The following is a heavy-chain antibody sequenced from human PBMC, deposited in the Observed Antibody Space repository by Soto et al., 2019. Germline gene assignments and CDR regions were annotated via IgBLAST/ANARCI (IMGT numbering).Heavy chain of an antibody. D-gene: IGHD6-13*01. CDR1: GFTFSSHG. V-gene: IGHV3-30*18. CDR3: TKDIGSSWYGIFHY. CDR2: ISHDGYNE. J-gene: IGHJ4*02. Sequence: GGSLRLSCAASGFTFSSHGMHWLRQAPGKGLEWVTVISHDGYNEYYADSVNGRFTISRDNSKNTLYLQMNSLRAEDTAFYYCTKDIGSSWYGIFHYWGQGAQVTVSS.